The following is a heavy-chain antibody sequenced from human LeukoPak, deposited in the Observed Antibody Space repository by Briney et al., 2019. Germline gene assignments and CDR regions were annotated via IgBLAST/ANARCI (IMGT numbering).Heavy chain of an antibody. CDR2: IWYDGSNK. CDR1: GFTFGSYG. V-gene: IGHV3-33*01. Sequence: GGSLRLSCAASGFTFGSYGMHWVRQAPGKGLEWVAVIWYDGSNKYYADSVKGRFTISRDNSKNTLYLQMNSLRAEDTAVYYCARAQGYYDSSGYPIDYWGQGTLVTVSS. D-gene: IGHD3-22*01. CDR3: ARAQGYYDSSGYPIDY. J-gene: IGHJ4*02.